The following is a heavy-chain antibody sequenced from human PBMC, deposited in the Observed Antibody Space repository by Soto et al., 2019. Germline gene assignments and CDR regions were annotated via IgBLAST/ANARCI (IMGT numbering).Heavy chain of an antibody. J-gene: IGHJ6*02. D-gene: IGHD3-22*01. V-gene: IGHV1-69*13. CDR2: IIPIFGTA. Sequence: SVKVSCKASGGTFSSYAISWVRQAPGQGLEWMGGIIPIFGTANYAQKFQGRVTITADESTSTAYMELSSLRSEDTAVYYCARGMYYYDSSGYYYYYYGMYVWG. CDR3: ARGMYYYDSSGYYYYYYGMYV. CDR1: GGTFSSYA.